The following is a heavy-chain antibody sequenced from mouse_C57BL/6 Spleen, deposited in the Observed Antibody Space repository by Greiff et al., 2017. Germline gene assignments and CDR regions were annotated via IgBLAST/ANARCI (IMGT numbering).Heavy chain of an antibody. CDR1: GYTFTSYD. D-gene: IGHD1-2*01. CDR3: ASSGLLRLSRSFAY. V-gene: IGHV1-85*01. CDR2: IYPRDGST. Sequence: VQLQQSGPELVKPGASVKLSCKASGYTFTSYDINWVKQRPGQGLEWIGWIYPRDGSTKYNAKFKGKATLTVDTSSSTAYMELHSLTSEDSAVYFCASSGLLRLSRSFAYWGQGTLVTVSA. J-gene: IGHJ3*01.